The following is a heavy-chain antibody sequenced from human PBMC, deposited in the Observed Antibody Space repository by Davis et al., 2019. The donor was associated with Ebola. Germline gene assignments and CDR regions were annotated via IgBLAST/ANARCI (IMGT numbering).Heavy chain of an antibody. V-gene: IGHV3-74*01. CDR3: ARDLPGGDWYFDL. CDR1: GFTFSSDW. Sequence: GESLKISCAASGFTFSSDWMHWVRQAPGKGLVWVSRISNDGRSTNYADSIKGRFTISRDNAKNSLYLQMSSLRAEDTAVYYCARDLPGGDWYFDLWGRGTLVTVSS. J-gene: IGHJ2*01. D-gene: IGHD1-14*01. CDR2: ISNDGRST.